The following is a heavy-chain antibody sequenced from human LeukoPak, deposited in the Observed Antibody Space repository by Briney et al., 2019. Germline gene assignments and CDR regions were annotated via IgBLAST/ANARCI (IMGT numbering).Heavy chain of an antibody. J-gene: IGHJ2*01. CDR1: GFTFSSFP. Sequence: GGSLRLSCAVSGFTFSSFPFHWVRQAPGKGLEWVAAISTDGSYKYHGDSVKGRFTISRDNPMNTLYLQMNGLRPDDTAVYYCARSLIPGRWYFDLWGRGTLVAVSS. CDR3: ARSLIPGRWYFDL. CDR2: ISTDGSYK. V-gene: IGHV3-30*04. D-gene: IGHD3-16*01.